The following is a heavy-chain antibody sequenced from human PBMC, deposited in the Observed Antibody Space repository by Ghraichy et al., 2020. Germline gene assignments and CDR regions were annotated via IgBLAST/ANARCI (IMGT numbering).Heavy chain of an antibody. D-gene: IGHD3-22*01. Sequence: GGSLRLSCVASGFTFNNYWMYWVRQAPGKGLEWVSQINSDGSRTTDADSVKGRFTISRDNARNTLYLQMNSLRDDDTAVYYCARTPKETSGYEGALDVWGQGAMVTFPS. V-gene: IGHV3-74*01. CDR1: GFTFNNYW. J-gene: IGHJ3*01. CDR2: INSDGSRT. CDR3: ARTPKETSGYEGALDV.